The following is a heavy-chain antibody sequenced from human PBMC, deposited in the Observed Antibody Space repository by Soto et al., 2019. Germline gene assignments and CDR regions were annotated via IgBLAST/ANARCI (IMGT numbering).Heavy chain of an antibody. D-gene: IGHD3-22*01. V-gene: IGHV3-21*01. J-gene: IGHJ4*02. CDR2: ISSSSNYI. CDR1: GFTFTSYT. CDR3: ARELNYYDSSGYHSTEGEH. Sequence: VGSLRLSCAASGFTFTSYTMNWVRQAPGKGLEWVSSISSSSNYIYYADSVKGRFTISRDNAKNSLYLQINSLRAEDTAVYYCARELNYYDSSGYHSTEGEHWGQGTLVTVSS.